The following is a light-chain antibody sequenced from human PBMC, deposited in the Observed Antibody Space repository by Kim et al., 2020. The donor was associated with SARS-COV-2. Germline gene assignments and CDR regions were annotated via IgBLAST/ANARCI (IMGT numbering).Light chain of an antibody. CDR3: QQFGSSNT. Sequence: LSPGESAPLSCSASQSVSSSFLACYEQKPGQAASLLVYGASTKATGIPARFSGSGARTDFTHTISRLEPEDFAVYYCQQFGSSNTFGQETDLE. CDR1: QSVSSSF. CDR2: GAS. J-gene: IGKJ2*01. V-gene: IGKV3-20*01.